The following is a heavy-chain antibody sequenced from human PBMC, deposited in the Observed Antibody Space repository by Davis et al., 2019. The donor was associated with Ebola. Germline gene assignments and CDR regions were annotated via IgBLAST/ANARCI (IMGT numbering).Heavy chain of an antibody. CDR3: ARDLGEQWLVGGGGY. CDR1: GYTFTGYY. Sequence: ASVKVSCKASGYTFTGYYMHWVRQAPGQGLEWMGWINPNSGGTNYAQKFQGRVTMTRDTSISTAYMELSRLRSDDTAVYHCARDLGEQWLVGGGGYWGQGTLVTVSS. J-gene: IGHJ4*02. CDR2: INPNSGGT. V-gene: IGHV1-2*02. D-gene: IGHD6-19*01.